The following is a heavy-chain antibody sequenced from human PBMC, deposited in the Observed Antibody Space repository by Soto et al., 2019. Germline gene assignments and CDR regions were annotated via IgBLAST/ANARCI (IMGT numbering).Heavy chain of an antibody. J-gene: IGHJ4*02. CDR2: ISTYNGNT. D-gene: IGHD3-3*01. V-gene: IGHV1-18*04. CDR1: GYTFTSYG. CDR3: ARLLFLEWFDDY. Sequence: ASLKVSCKTSGYTFTSYGISWVRQAPGQGLEWMGWISTYNGNTNYAQKFQGRATMTTDTSTTTAYMELRSLKSDDTAVYYCARLLFLEWFDDYWGQGTLVTVSS.